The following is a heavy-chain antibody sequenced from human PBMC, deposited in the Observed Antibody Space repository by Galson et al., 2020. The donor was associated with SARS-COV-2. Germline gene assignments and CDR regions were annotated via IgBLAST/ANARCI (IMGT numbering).Heavy chain of an antibody. Sequence: GESLKISCADSGFTFSDYYMSWIRQAPGKGLEWLSYISSSGSYTNYADSVKGRFTISRDNAKNSLYLQMNSLSAEDTALYCCARNGRDCSGGICYGAEYVQYWGLCNPVSVSS. CDR1: GFTFSDYY. CDR3: ARNGRDCSGGICYGAEYVQY. D-gene: IGHD2-15*01. V-gene: IGHV3-11*06. CDR2: ISSSGSYT. J-gene: IGHJ1*01.